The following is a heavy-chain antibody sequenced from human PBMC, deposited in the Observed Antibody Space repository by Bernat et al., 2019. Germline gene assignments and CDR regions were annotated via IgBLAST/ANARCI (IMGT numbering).Heavy chain of an antibody. D-gene: IGHD6-19*01. CDR1: GGSISSYY. V-gene: IGHV4-59*01. J-gene: IGHJ4*02. CDR3: ARGPWGSGWYVGAPVFDY. CDR2: IYYSGST. Sequence: QVQLQESGPGLVKPSETLSLTCTVSGGSISSYYWSWIRQPPGKGLEWIGYIYYSGSTNYNPSLKSRVTISVDTSKNQFSLKLSSVTAADTAVYYCARGPWGSGWYVGAPVFDYWGQGTLVTVSS.